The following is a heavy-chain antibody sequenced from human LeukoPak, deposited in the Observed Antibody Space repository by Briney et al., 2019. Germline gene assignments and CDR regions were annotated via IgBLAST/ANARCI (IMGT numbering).Heavy chain of an antibody. CDR1: GDSISNFY. D-gene: IGHD3-22*01. CDR3: ARQIYYDRSGYFYSN. J-gene: IGHJ4*02. V-gene: IGHV4-4*07. CDR2: VYSSGST. Sequence: SETLSLTCTVSGDSISNFYWSWIRQPAEKGLEWIGRVYSSGSTNYNPSLKSRVTMSVDTSKNHFSLKLSSVTTADTAVYYCARQIYYDRSGYFYSNWGQGTLVTVSS.